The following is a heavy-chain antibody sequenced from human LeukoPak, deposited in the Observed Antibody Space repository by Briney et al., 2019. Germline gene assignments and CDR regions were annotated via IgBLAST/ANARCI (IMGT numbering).Heavy chain of an antibody. D-gene: IGHD2-2*01. J-gene: IGHJ3*02. CDR2: INPNSGGT. Sequence: GASVKGSCKASGYTFTGYYIHWLRQAPGQGLEWMGCINPNSGGTNYAQKFQGRVTMTRDTSISTAYMELSSLTSDDTAVYYCARGSTVPATIRRAFDIWGQGTIVTVSS. CDR3: ARGSTVPATIRRAFDI. CDR1: GYTFTGYY. V-gene: IGHV1-2*02.